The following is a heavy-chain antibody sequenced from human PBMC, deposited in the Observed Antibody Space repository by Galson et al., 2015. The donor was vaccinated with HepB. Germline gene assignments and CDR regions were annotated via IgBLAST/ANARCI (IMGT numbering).Heavy chain of an antibody. Sequence: SLRLSCAASGFTVSSNYMSWVRQAPGKGLEWVSVIYSGGSTYYADSVKGRFTISRDNSKNTLYLQMNSLRAEDTAVYYCARAPIKGPSSSYHHFQSGYYYYYGMDVWGQGTTVTVSS. CDR1: GFTVSSNY. D-gene: IGHD2-15*01. CDR3: ARAPIKGPSSSYHHFQSGYYYYYGMDV. V-gene: IGHV3-53*01. CDR2: IYSGGST. J-gene: IGHJ6*02.